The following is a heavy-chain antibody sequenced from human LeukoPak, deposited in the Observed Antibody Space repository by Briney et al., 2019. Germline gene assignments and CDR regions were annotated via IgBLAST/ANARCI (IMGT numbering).Heavy chain of an antibody. J-gene: IGHJ5*02. Sequence: ASVKVSCKAFGYTFTSNYMHWVRQAPGQGPEWMGVISPSGGSTTYAQKFQGRVTMTRDTSISTAYMELSRLRSDDTALYYCARELDLSEGAFDPWGQGTLVTVSS. D-gene: IGHD2/OR15-2a*01. CDR2: ISPSGGST. CDR3: ARELDLSEGAFDP. V-gene: IGHV1-2*02. CDR1: GYTFTSNY.